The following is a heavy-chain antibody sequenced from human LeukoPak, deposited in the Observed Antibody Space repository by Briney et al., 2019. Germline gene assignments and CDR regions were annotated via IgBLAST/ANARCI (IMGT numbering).Heavy chain of an antibody. CDR2: VKSKFDGETT. J-gene: IGHJ4*02. CDR3: SWELDVSFGRRLES. Sequence: GGSLRLSCAASGFTFSNSWMSWVRQAPGKGLEWVGHVKSKFDGETTDYAAPVKGRFTISRDDSKSTLYLQMNSLKNEDTAVYFCSWELDVSFGRRLESWGQGTLVTVAS. D-gene: IGHD1-1*01. V-gene: IGHV3-15*01. CDR1: GFTFSNSW.